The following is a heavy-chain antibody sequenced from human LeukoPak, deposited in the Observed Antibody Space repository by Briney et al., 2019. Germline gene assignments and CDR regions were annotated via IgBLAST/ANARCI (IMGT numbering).Heavy chain of an antibody. V-gene: IGHV1-2*02. J-gene: IGHJ5*02. Sequence: ASVKVSCTASGYTFTGYYMHWVRQAPGQGLEWMGWINPNSGGTNYAQKFQGRVTMTRDTSISTAYMELSRLRSDDTAVYYCAILYDFWSGYPRSNWFDPWGQGTLVTVSS. CDR1: GYTFTGYY. CDR2: INPNSGGT. CDR3: AILYDFWSGYPRSNWFDP. D-gene: IGHD3-3*01.